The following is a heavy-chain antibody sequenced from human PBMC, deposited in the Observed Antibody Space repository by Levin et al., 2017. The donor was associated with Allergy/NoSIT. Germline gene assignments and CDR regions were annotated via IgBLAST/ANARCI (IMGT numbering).Heavy chain of an antibody. CDR3: ARAPRAGHPFDY. J-gene: IGHJ4*02. Sequence: SETLSLTCAVSGGSISSGGYSWSWIRQPPGKGLEWIGYIYHSGSTYYNPSLKSRVTISVDRSKNQFSLKLSSVTAADTAVYYCARAPRAGHPFDYWGQGTLVTVSS. CDR1: GGSISSGGYS. CDR2: IYHSGST. V-gene: IGHV4-30-2*01.